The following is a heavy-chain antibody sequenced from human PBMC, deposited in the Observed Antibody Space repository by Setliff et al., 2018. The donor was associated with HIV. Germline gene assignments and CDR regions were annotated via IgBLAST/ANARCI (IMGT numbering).Heavy chain of an antibody. D-gene: IGHD2-21*01. J-gene: IGHJ3*02. Sequence: GASVKVSCKASGYTLTSNHMHWVRQAPGQGLEWMGIITPIGGDTNYAQKFQGRVTMTTDTSTSTVYMHLSSLRSDDTAVYHCARDGERYNFDIWGQGTMVTVSS. CDR3: ARDGERYNFDI. CDR2: ITPIGGDT. V-gene: IGHV1-46*01. CDR1: GYTLTSNH.